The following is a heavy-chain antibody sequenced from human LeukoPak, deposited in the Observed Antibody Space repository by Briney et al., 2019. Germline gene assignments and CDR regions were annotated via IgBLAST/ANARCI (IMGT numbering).Heavy chain of an antibody. CDR1: GDSFSSHC. V-gene: IGHV4-59*11. D-gene: IGHD4-17*01. J-gene: IGHJ3*02. Sequence: SETLSLTCAVSGDSFSSHCWTWIRQAPGRGLEWIGYISYIGTTNYNPSLKSQVAISIDTSKNQFSLKLTSVTTADTAVYYCARDLVTVTKGFDIWGLGTMVSVSS. CDR3: ARDLVTVTKGFDI. CDR2: ISYIGTT.